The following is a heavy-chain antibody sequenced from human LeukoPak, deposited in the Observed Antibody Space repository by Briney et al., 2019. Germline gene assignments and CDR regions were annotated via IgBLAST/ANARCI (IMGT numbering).Heavy chain of an antibody. Sequence: ASVKVSCKASGYTFTSYGISWVRQAPGQGLEWMGWISAYNGNTNYAQKLQGRVTMTTDTSTSTAYMELRSLRSDDTAVYYCARDYWTMVRGVDDAFDIWGQGTMVTVSS. CDR3: ARDYWTMVRGVDDAFDI. CDR1: GYTFTSYG. J-gene: IGHJ3*02. D-gene: IGHD3-10*01. V-gene: IGHV1-18*01. CDR2: ISAYNGNT.